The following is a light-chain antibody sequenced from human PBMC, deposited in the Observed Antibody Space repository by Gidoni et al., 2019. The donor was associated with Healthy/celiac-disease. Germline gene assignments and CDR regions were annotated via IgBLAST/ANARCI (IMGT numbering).Light chain of an antibody. CDR3: QQYNNWPPIFT. CDR2: GAS. J-gene: IGKJ3*01. CDR1: QSVSSN. V-gene: IGKV3-15*01. Sequence: EIVMTQSPATLSVSPGERATLSCRASQSVSSNLAWYQQKPGQAPRLRIYGASTRATGSPARVSGSGSGTEFTLTISSLQSEDFAVYYCQQYNNWPPIFTFGPXTKVDIK.